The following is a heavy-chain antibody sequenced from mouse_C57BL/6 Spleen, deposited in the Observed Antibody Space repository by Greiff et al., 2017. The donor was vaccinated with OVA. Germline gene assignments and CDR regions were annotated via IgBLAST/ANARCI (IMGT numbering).Heavy chain of an antibody. V-gene: IGHV1-54*01. CDR3: ARGDDGYYVGFAY. J-gene: IGHJ3*01. Sequence: QVQLQQSGAELVRPGTSVKVSCKASGYAFTNYLIEWVKQRPGQGLEWIGVINPGSGGTNYNEKFKGKATLTADKSSSTAYMQLSSLTSEDSAVYFCARGDDGYYVGFAYWGQGTLVTVSA. CDR1: GYAFTNYL. D-gene: IGHD2-3*01. CDR2: INPGSGGT.